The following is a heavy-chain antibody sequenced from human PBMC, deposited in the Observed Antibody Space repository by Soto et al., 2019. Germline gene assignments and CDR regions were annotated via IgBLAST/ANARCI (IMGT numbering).Heavy chain of an antibody. CDR3: AKDREMITFGGVANWFDP. CDR2: ISYDGSNK. J-gene: IGHJ5*02. D-gene: IGHD3-16*01. V-gene: IGHV3-30*18. Sequence: QVQLVEYGGGVVQPGRSLRLSCAASGFTFSSYGMHWVRQAPGKGLEWVAVISYDGSNKYYADSVKGRFTISRDNSKNTLYLQMNSLRAEDTAVYYCAKDREMITFGGVANWFDPWGQGTLVTVSS. CDR1: GFTFSSYG.